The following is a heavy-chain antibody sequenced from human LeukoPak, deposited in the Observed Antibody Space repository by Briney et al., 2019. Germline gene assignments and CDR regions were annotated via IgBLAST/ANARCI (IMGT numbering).Heavy chain of an antibody. D-gene: IGHD6-13*01. CDR3: ARVEREWSLQLAVFDP. Sequence: ASVKVSCKASGYTFTGYYMHWVRQAPGQGLEWMGWINPNSGGTNYAQKFRGRVTMTRDASTSTAYMALSRLRSDDTAVYYCARVEREWSLQLAVFDPGGEGTLVTVSS. CDR2: INPNSGGT. V-gene: IGHV1-2*02. CDR1: GYTFTGYY. J-gene: IGHJ5*02.